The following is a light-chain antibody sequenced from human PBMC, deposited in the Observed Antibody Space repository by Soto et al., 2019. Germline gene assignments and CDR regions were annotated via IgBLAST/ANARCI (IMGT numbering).Light chain of an antibody. V-gene: IGKV2-30*02. CDR3: MQGTHWPTT. Sequence: DDVMTQSPLSLPVTLGQPASISCRSNQSLVHSDGIAYFSWFQQRPGRSPRRLIYKVSNRDSGVPARFSGSGSGTDFALKISRVEAEDVGVYYCMQGTHWPTTFGQGTRLEIK. CDR2: KVS. J-gene: IGKJ5*01. CDR1: QSLVHSDGIAY.